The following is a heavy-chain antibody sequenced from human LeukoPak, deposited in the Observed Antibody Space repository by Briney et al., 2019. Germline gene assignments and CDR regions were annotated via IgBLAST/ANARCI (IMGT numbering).Heavy chain of an antibody. D-gene: IGHD5-18*01. J-gene: IGHJ4*02. Sequence: ASVKVSCKASGYTFTSYGISWVRQAPGQGLEWMGWISAYNGNTNYAQKLQGRVTMTTDTSTSTAYMELRSLRSDDTAVYYCARPPQYCYGSYFFDYWGQGTLVTVSS. CDR1: GYTFTSYG. CDR2: ISAYNGNT. V-gene: IGHV1-18*01. CDR3: ARPPQYCYGSYFFDY.